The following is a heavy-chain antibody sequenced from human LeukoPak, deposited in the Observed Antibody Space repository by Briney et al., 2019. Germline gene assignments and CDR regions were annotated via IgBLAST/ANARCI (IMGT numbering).Heavy chain of an antibody. V-gene: IGHV3-23*01. Sequence: PGGSLRLSCAASGFSFSTYAMGWVRQAPGKGLEWVSSISGTGDSTYYADAVKGRFTISRDNSKNTLYLQMNSLRAEDTAVYYCVEGVVVIVAATPGIWGQGTLVTVSS. CDR3: VEGVVVIVAATPGI. J-gene: IGHJ4*02. CDR2: ISGTGDST. CDR1: GFSFSTYA. D-gene: IGHD2-15*01.